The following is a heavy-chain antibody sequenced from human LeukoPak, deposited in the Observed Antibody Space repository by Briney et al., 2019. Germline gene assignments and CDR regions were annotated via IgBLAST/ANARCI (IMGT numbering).Heavy chain of an antibody. CDR3: ARDRGHDFADY. Sequence: GGSLRLSCAASGFTFSSYGMHWVRQAPGKGLEWVANIKQDGSGKYYVDSVKGRFTISRDNAKNSLYLQMNSLRAEDTAVYYCARDRGHDFADYRGQGTLVTVSS. V-gene: IGHV3-7*04. D-gene: IGHD3-10*01. CDR1: GFTFSSYG. CDR2: IKQDGSGK. J-gene: IGHJ4*02.